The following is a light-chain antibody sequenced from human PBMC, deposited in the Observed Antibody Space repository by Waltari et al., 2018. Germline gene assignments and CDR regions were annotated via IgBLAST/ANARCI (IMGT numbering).Light chain of an antibody. CDR3: QQANSFPLT. CDR1: QDFGSW. CDR2: AAS. V-gene: IGKV1-12*01. Sequence: PLTQSPSSVSLSVGGRVTIPGRAGQDFGSWLAEYQQKPGQAPNLLIYAASTLQRGVPSRFSGSGSGTDFTLTISSLQPEDFATYYCQQANSFPLTFGGGTKVEIK. J-gene: IGKJ4*01.